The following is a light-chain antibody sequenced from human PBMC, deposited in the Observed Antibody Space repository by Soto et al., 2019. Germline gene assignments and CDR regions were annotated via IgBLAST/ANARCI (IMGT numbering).Light chain of an antibody. Sequence: DIHITHSPSTLSSSLGDRVTITCRASQSISSWLAWYQQKPGKAPKLLIYDASSLESGVPSRFSGSGSGTEFTLTISSLQPDDFATYYCQQYNSYTWTFGQGTKVDI. CDR2: DAS. V-gene: IGKV1-5*01. CDR3: QQYNSYTWT. J-gene: IGKJ1*01. CDR1: QSISSW.